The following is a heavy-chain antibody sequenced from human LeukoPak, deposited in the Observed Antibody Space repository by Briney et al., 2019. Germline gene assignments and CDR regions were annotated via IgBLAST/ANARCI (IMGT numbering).Heavy chain of an antibody. V-gene: IGHV4-39*01. D-gene: IGHD5-18*01. CDR2: IYYSGTT. CDR3: ARKKYSYGSAVEY. CDR1: GGSISSSSYY. Sequence: SETLSLTCTVSGGSISSSSYYWGWIRQPPGKGLEWIGSIYYSGTTYYNPSLKSRVTISVDTSKNQFSLKLSSVTAADTAVYYCARKKYSYGSAVEYWGQGTLVTVSS. J-gene: IGHJ4*02.